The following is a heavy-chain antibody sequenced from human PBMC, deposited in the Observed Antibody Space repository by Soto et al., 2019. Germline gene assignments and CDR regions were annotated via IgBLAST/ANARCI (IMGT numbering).Heavy chain of an antibody. CDR2: IIPIFGTA. CDR3: ARDLGYYDSSGYYA. Sequence: ASVKVSCKASGGTFSSYAISWVRQAPGQGLEWMGGIIPIFGTANYAQKFQGRVTITADESTSTAYMELSSLRSEDMAVYYCARDLGYYDSSGYYAWGQGTLVTVSS. V-gene: IGHV1-69*13. D-gene: IGHD3-22*01. CDR1: GGTFSSYA. J-gene: IGHJ5*02.